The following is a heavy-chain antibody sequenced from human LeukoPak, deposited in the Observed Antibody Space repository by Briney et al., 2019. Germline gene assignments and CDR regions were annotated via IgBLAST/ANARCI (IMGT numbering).Heavy chain of an antibody. D-gene: IGHD3-22*01. CDR1: GFTFSSYA. J-gene: IGHJ1*01. CDR3: AKEGYYYDSSGYSTYAEYLQH. CDR2: ISGSGGST. Sequence: GGSLRLSCAASGFTFSSYAMSWVRQAPGKGLEWVSAISGSGGSTYYADSVKGRFTISRDNSKNTLYLQMNSLRAEDTAVYYCAKEGYYYDSSGYSTYAEYLQHWGQGTLVTVSS. V-gene: IGHV3-23*01.